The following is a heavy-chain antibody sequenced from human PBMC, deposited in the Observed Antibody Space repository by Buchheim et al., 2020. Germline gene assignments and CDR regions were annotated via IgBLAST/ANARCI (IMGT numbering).Heavy chain of an antibody. CDR3: VHLDDGGRWRGLDS. D-gene: IGHD2-15*01. J-gene: IGHJ4*02. CDR2: MKPNSGNT. CDR1: GYTFTSYD. V-gene: IGHV1-8*01. Sequence: QVQLVQSGAEVKKPGASVKVSCKASGYTFTSYDINWVRQAPGQGLEWMGWMKPNSGNTGYAQRFQGRVTMTRDISLSTAYMELTSLRFDDTAVYYCVHLDDGGRWRGLDSWGQGTL.